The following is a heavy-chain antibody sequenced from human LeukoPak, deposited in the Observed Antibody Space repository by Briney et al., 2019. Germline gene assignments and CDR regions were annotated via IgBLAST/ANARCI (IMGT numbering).Heavy chain of an antibody. V-gene: IGHV4-59*01. CDR2: IYHTGNL. J-gene: IGHJ4*02. Sequence: SSETLSLTCTVSGVSITSSYWSWIRQPPGKGLECIGYIYHTGNLNYNPSLNSRVTISLDTSKNQFSLKLTSVTAADTAVYYCARSARVFEYWGQGAPVTVSS. CDR3: ARSARVFEY. CDR1: GVSITSSY.